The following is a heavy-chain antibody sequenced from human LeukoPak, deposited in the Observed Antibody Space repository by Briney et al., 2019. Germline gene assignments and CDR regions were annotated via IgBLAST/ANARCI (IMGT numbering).Heavy chain of an antibody. Sequence: SQTLSLTCTVSGGSISSGGYYWSWIRQHPGKGLEWLGYIYYSGSTYYNPSLKSRVTISVDTSKNQFSLKLSSVTAADTAVYYCARGQYYYGSGSFPPLNWFDAWGQGSLVTVSS. J-gene: IGHJ5*02. CDR2: IYYSGST. V-gene: IGHV4-31*03. CDR1: GGSISSGGYY. D-gene: IGHD3-10*01. CDR3: ARGQYYYGSGSFPPLNWFDA.